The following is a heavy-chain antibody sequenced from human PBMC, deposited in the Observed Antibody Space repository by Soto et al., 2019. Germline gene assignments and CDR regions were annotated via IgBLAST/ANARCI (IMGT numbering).Heavy chain of an antibody. CDR3: ARDRSPPRTDLRPGNWFDP. D-gene: IGHD4-17*01. Sequence: QVQLVQSGAEVKKPGASVKVSCKASGYTFTSYYMHWVRQAPGQGLEWMGIINPSGGSTSYAQKFQGRVTMTRDTSTSTVYMELSSLRSEDTAVYYCARDRSPPRTDLRPGNWFDPWGQGTLVTVSS. J-gene: IGHJ5*02. V-gene: IGHV1-46*01. CDR1: GYTFTSYY. CDR2: INPSGGST.